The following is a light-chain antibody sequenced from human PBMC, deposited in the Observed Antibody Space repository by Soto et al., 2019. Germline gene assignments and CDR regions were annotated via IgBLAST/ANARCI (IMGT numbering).Light chain of an antibody. J-gene: IGLJ1*01. Sequence: QSALAQPASVSGSPGQSITISCTGTSSDVGSYNLVSWYQQHPGKAPKLMMYEGSKRPSGVSNRFSGSKCGNPASLTITGLQAEDEADYYCCSYAGSSTYVFGTGTKVTVL. CDR3: CSYAGSSTYV. CDR2: EGS. V-gene: IGLV2-23*01. CDR1: SSDVGSYNL.